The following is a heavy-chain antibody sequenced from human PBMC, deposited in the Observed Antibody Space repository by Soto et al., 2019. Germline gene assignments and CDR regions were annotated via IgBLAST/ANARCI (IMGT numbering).Heavy chain of an antibody. V-gene: IGHV3-21*06. CDR2: ISSTTNYI. CDR1: GFTFTRYS. Sequence: GSLRLSCAASGFTFTRYSMNWVRQAPGKGLEWVSSISSTTNYIYYGDSMKGRFTISRDNAKNSLYLEMNSLRAEDAAVYYCARESEDLTSNFDYWGQGTLVTVSS. J-gene: IGHJ4*02. CDR3: ARESEDLTSNFDY.